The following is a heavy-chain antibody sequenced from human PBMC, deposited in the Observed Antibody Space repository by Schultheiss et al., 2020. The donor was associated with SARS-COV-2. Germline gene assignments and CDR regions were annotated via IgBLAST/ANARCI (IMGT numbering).Heavy chain of an antibody. CDR1: GFTFSSYA. CDR3: AKDGGYDWIDY. Sequence: GESLKISCAASGFTFSSYAMHWVRQAPGKGLEWVAVISYDGSNKYYADSVKGRFTISRDNSKNTLYLQMNSLRAEDTAVYYCAKDGGYDWIDYWGQGTLVTVSS. D-gene: IGHD5-12*01. CDR2: ISYDGSNK. J-gene: IGHJ4*02. V-gene: IGHV3-30*01.